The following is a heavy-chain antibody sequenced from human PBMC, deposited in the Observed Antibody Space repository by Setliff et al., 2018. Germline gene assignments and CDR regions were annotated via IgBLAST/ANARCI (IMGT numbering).Heavy chain of an antibody. V-gene: IGHV4-39*07. CDR3: ARYYPKLPELGIYGWFDY. D-gene: IGHD7-27*01. J-gene: IGHJ4*02. CDR1: GGSISTYY. Sequence: SETLSLTCTVSGGSISTYYWGWIRQPPGKGLEWIGSIYYSGSTYYNPSLKSRVTISADTSKNQLSLNLTSVTAADTAVYYCARYYPKLPELGIYGWFDYWGQGTPVTVSS. CDR2: IYYSGST.